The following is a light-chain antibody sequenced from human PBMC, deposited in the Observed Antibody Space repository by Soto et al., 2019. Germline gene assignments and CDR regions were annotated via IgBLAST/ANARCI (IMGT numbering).Light chain of an antibody. J-gene: IGKJ4*01. V-gene: IGKV1-5*01. CDR3: QKLRMYPSN. CDR1: QSISSW. Sequence: DIQMTQSPSTLSATAVYRVTITCRASQSISSWLAWYQHKPGKAPKLLIYDASSLESGVPSRFSGSGSGTDFALTITSLQAEDFATYYCQKLRMYPSNFGGGTKVDIK. CDR2: DAS.